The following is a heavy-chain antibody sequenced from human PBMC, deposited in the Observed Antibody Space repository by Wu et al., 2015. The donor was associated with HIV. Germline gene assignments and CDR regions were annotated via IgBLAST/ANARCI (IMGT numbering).Heavy chain of an antibody. J-gene: IGHJ3*02. Sequence: QVQLVQSGAEVKKTGASVKVSCKASGYRFISYGMSWVRQAPGQGLEWMGWISVYNGNTKYAQKFQGRVTLTTDTSTNTAYMELRSLRSDDTAVYYCARVRRSISVLAVVSPHDAFDIWGQGTLVTVSS. D-gene: IGHD2-2*01. V-gene: IGHV1-18*01. CDR2: ISVYNGNT. CDR1: GYRFISYG. CDR3: ARVRRSISVLAVVSPHDAFDI.